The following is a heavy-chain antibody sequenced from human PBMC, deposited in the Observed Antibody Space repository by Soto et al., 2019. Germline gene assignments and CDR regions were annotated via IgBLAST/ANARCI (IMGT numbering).Heavy chain of an antibody. V-gene: IGHV4-30-4*01. Sequence: QVQLKESGPGLVKPSQTLSLTCTVSGGSISSGDYYWGWIRQPPGKGLEWIGYGYYSGSTYYNPSLNRRVTTSVDTSKDQLSLKLSSVTAADTAVEYFVIGIDDGDYWTRDHFDYLGQGKLVTVSS. CDR1: GGSISSGDYY. D-gene: IGHD4-17*01. J-gene: IGHJ4*02. CDR2: GYYSGST. CDR3: VIGIDDGDYWTRDHFDY.